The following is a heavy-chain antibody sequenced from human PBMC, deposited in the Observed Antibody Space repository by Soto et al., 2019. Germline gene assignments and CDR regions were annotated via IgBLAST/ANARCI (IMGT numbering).Heavy chain of an antibody. CDR1: GYTFTSYA. Sequence: QVQLVQSGAEVKKPGASVKVSCKASGYTFTSYAMHWVRQAPGQRLELMGWINAGDGNTKYSQKFQGRVTITRDTSASTACMELSSLRSEDTAVYYCARDAMTTEFDYWGQGTLVTVSS. V-gene: IGHV1-3*01. CDR2: INAGDGNT. CDR3: ARDAMTTEFDY. J-gene: IGHJ4*02. D-gene: IGHD4-4*01.